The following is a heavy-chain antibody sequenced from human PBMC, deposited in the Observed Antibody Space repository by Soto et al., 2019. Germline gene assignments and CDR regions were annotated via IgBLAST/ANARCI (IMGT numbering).Heavy chain of an antibody. CDR2: IIPIFGTA. V-gene: IGHV1-69*06. CDR3: ARALGYCSGGSCYFNWFYP. D-gene: IGHD2-15*01. J-gene: IGHJ5*02. CDR1: GGTFSSYA. Sequence: QVQLVQSGAEVKKPGSSVKVSCKASGGTFSSYAISWVRQAPGQGLEWMGGIIPIFGTANYAQKFQGRVTITADKSTSTAYMELSSLRSEDTAVYYCARALGYCSGGSCYFNWFYPWGQGTLVTVSS.